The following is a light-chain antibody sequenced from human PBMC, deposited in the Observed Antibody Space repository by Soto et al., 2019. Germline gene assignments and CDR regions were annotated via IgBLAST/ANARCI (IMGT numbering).Light chain of an antibody. Sequence: DIQMTQSPSSVSASVGDRVIISCRASQDIDRWLAWFQHKPGKAPKLLISTASSLQSGVTSRFSGTGSGTDFTLTIARLQFEDFATYYCLQSDTFPYTFGLGTKLEIK. CDR1: QDIDRW. J-gene: IGKJ2*01. CDR2: TAS. CDR3: LQSDTFPYT. V-gene: IGKV1D-12*01.